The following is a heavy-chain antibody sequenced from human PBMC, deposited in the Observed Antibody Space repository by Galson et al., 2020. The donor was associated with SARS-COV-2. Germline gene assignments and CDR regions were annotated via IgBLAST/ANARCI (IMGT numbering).Heavy chain of an antibody. CDR3: ARDVDLYDFWCGYGSYGMYG. D-gene: IGHD3-3*01. Sequence: SSYYWSWIRQPPGKGLEWIGYIYYSGSTNYNPSLKSRVTISVDTSKNRFSLKLSSVTAADTAVYYCARDVDLYDFWCGYGSYGMYGWGNWTTVRVSS. V-gene: IGHV4-59*01. CDR2: IYYSGST. J-gene: IGHJ6*04. CDR1: SSYY.